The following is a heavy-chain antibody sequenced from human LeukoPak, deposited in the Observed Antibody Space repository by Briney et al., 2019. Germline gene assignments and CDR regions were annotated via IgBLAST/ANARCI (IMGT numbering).Heavy chain of an antibody. CDR1: GGTFSSYA. D-gene: IGHD2-2*01. CDR3: ARGRYCSSTSCLFDY. J-gene: IGHJ4*02. CDR2: IIPIFGTA. V-gene: IGHV1-69*06. Sequence: SVKVSCKASGGTFSSYAISWVRQAPGQGLEWMGGIIPIFGTANYAQKFQGRVTITADKSTRTAYMELSSLRSEDTAVYYCARGRYCSSTSCLFDYWGQGTLVTVPS.